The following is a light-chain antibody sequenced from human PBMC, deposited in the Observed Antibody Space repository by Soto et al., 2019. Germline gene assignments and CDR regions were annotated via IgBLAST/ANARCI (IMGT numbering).Light chain of an antibody. V-gene: IGKV1-27*01. CDR2: GAF. CDR3: QKYDRVPLT. Sequence: DIQMTQSPSSLSASVGDRVTITCRASQAIANYLAWYQQKPGKVPKLLIYGAFTLQSGVPSRFSGSGSRTDFTLTISSLQPEDGATYYCQKYDRVPLTFGGGTKVEI. CDR1: QAIANY. J-gene: IGKJ4*01.